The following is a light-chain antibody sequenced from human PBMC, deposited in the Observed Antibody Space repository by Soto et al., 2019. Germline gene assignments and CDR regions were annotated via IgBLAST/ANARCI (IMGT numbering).Light chain of an antibody. CDR3: TSYAGDNNYL. CDR2: HVG. J-gene: IGLJ1*01. Sequence: QSALTQPRSVSGSPGQSVTISCSGTSSDVGGHEYVSWYQQHPGKAPRLLIYHVGQRPSGVPDRFSGSKSGTTASLTVSGLQADDEADYYCTSYAGDNNYLFGTGTKVTVL. V-gene: IGLV2-11*01. CDR1: SSDVGGHEY.